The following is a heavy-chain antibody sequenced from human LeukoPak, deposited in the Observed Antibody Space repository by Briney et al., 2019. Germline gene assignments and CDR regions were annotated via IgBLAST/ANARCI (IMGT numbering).Heavy chain of an antibody. CDR2: IYSGGST. CDR3: TRRGDQHYDSSGGDF. Sequence: RTGGSLRLSCAASGFTVSSNYMSWVRQAPGKGLEWVSVIYSGGSTYYADSVKGRFTISRHNSKNTLYLQMNSLETEDTAVYYCTRRGDQHYDSSGGDFWGQGTLVTVSS. J-gene: IGHJ4*02. CDR1: GFTVSSNY. V-gene: IGHV3-53*01. D-gene: IGHD3-22*01.